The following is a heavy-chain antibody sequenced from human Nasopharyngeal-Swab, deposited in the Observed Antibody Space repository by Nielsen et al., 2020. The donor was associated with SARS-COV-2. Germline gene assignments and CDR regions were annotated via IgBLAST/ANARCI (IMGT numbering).Heavy chain of an antibody. CDR3: AAGTWYRGGYDAFDV. V-gene: IGHV3-30*03. J-gene: IGHJ3*01. CDR1: GFTFSDYG. Sequence: GESLKISCAASGFTFSDYGIQWVRQAPGKGLEWVGVVSSDGSNKYYSDSAKGRFALSRDNSKNKVDLQMNSLTAEDTAVYYCAAGTWYRGGYDAFDVWGQGTVVTVSS. CDR2: VSSDGSNK. D-gene: IGHD6-25*01.